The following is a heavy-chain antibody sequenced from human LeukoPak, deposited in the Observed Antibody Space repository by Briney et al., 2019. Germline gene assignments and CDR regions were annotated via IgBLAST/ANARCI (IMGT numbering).Heavy chain of an antibody. J-gene: IGHJ4*02. CDR2: INPDNGNA. D-gene: IGHD3-10*01. Sequence: ASVKVSCKASGYPFFSYVIHWVRQAPGQRLEWMGWINPDNGNAEYSQKFQGRVTITRDPSATTAYMELSSPRSEDMAVYYCAKDRGGTGDFDYWGQGTLVTVSS. V-gene: IGHV1-3*01. CDR3: AKDRGGTGDFDY. CDR1: GYPFFSYV.